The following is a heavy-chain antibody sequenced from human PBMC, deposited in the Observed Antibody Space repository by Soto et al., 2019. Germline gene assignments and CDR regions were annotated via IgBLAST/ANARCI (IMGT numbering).Heavy chain of an antibody. Sequence: SETLSVTCTVSGGSIGSGGYYWSWIRQHPGKGLEWIGYIYYSGSTYYTPSLKSRVTISVDTSQNQFALKLSSGPAADTAVYYGERDYGIAVAAWRQGTVVTVSS. D-gene: IGHD6-19*01. V-gene: IGHV4-31*03. CDR2: IYYSGST. CDR3: ERDYGIAVAA. J-gene: IGHJ5*02. CDR1: GGSIGSGGYY.